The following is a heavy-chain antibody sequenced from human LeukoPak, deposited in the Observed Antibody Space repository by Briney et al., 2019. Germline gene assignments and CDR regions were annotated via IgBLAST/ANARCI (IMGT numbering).Heavy chain of an antibody. CDR3: VRRGYSYGVFDY. CDR1: RLTFSTYA. CDR2: ISSGGDNT. V-gene: IGHV3-23*01. J-gene: IGHJ4*02. Sequence: PGGSLRLSCTASRLTFSTYAMNWVRQAPGKGLEWVSSISSGGDNTHYADSVKGRFTISRDNSKNTLYLRMNSLRADDTAIYYCVRRGYSYGVFDYWGQGTLVTVSS. D-gene: IGHD5-18*01.